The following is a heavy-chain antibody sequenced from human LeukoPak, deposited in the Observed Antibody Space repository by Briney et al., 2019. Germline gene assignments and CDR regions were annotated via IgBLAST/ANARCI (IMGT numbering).Heavy chain of an antibody. CDR3: ATAPYGSGSYFDAFDI. D-gene: IGHD3-10*01. CDR2: ISYDGSNK. CDR1: GFTFSSYG. J-gene: IGHJ3*02. Sequence: PGGSLRLSCAASGFTFSSYGMHWVRQAPGKGLEWVAVISYDGSNKYYADSVKGRFTISRDNSKNTLYLQMNSLRAEDTAVYYCATAPYGSGSYFDAFDIWGQGTMVTVSS. V-gene: IGHV3-30*03.